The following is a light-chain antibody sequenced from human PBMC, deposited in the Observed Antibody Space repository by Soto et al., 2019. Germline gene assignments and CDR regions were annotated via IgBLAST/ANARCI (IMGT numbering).Light chain of an antibody. CDR2: GNR. CDR3: AAWDDSLNAHVV. J-gene: IGLJ2*01. CDR1: NSNLGAGYD. Sequence: QSVLTQPPSVSGAPGQRVTISCTGNNSNLGAGYDVHWYQQLPGAAPKLVIFGNRNRPSGVPERFSGSKSGTSASLAISGLQSEDEADYYCAAWDDSLNAHVVFGGGTKLTVL. V-gene: IGLV1-40*01.